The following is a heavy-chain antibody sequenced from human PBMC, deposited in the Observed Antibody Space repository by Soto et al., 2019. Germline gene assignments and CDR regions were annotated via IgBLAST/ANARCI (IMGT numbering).Heavy chain of an antibody. CDR3: ARESEDKGLPMDV. Sequence: GAALKISCAASVFTVSSNYRTCDRQAPGKGLEWVSGLYATGSTKYGDSVKGRFTITRDNSENMLFLQMNSLRAEDTAVYYCARESEDKGLPMDVWGQGTTVTVSS. V-gene: IGHV3-66*01. J-gene: IGHJ6*02. CDR1: VFTVSSNY. CDR2: LYATGST.